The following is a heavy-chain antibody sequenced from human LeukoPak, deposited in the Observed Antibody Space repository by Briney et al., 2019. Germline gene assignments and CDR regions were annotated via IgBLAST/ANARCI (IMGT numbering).Heavy chain of an antibody. V-gene: IGHV4-59*08. J-gene: IGHJ6*03. CDR2: IYYSGST. CDR1: GGSISSYY. Sequence: PSETLSLTCTVSGGSISSYYWSWIRQPPGKGLEWIGYIYYSGSTNYNPPLKSRVTISVHTSKNQFSLKLSSVTAADTAVYYCARQGTYCSSTSCYVGSNYYYYYMDVWGKGTTVTVSS. CDR3: ARQGTYCSSTSCYVGSNYYYYYMDV. D-gene: IGHD2-2*01.